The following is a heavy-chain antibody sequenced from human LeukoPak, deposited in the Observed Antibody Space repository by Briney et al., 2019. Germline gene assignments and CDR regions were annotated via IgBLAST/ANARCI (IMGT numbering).Heavy chain of an antibody. Sequence: HPGGSLRLSCTASGFTFSSYDMHWVRQAPGKGLEWVAFIRYDGSNKYYADSVKGRFTISRDNSKNTLYLQMNSLRAEDTAVYYCAKICSSTSCPSEYFQHWGQGTLVTVSS. CDR3: AKICSSTSCPSEYFQH. V-gene: IGHV3-30*02. D-gene: IGHD2-2*01. CDR1: GFTFSSYD. CDR2: IRYDGSNK. J-gene: IGHJ1*01.